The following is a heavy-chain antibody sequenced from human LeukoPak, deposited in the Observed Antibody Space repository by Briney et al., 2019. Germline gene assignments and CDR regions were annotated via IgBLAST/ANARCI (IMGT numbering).Heavy chain of an antibody. CDR2: ISSSSSYI. D-gene: IGHD1-26*01. J-gene: IGHJ4*02. V-gene: IGHV3-21*01. Sequence: GGSLRLSCAASGFTFSIYNINWVRQAPGKGLEWVSSISSSSSYIYYADSVKDRLTISRDNAKNSLYLQMNSLRAEDTAVYYCARGDGRGSYKDYYFDYWGQGTLVTVSS. CDR3: ARGDGRGSYKDYYFDY. CDR1: GFTFSIYN.